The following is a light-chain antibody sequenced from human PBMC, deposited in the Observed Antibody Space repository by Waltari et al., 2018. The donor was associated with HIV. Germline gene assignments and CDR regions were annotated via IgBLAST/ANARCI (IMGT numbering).Light chain of an antibody. CDR1: NIRNTG. V-gene: IGLV3-21*02. CDR3: QVWDSGSAHVL. J-gene: IGLJ2*01. CDR2: GDS. Sequence: SYVLTQPPSVSAAPGQTARITRGGNNIRNTGVYWYQQKPGQAPVLVVYGDSDRPAGIPERFSGSKSGNTATLTISRVEAGDEADYYCQVWDSGSAHVLFGGGTKLTVL.